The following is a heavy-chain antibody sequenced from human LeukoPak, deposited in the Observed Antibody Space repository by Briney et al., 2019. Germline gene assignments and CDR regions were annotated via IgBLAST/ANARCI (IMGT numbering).Heavy chain of an antibody. J-gene: IGHJ4*02. V-gene: IGHV3-20*04. Sequence: GGSLRLSCAASGFTFDDYGMSWVRQAPGKGLEWVSSINWNGGSTGYADSVKGRFTISRDNAKNSLYLQMNSLRAEDTAVYYCAKDLRRTIFEWDWGQGTLVTVSS. D-gene: IGHD3-3*01. CDR1: GFTFDDYG. CDR2: INWNGGST. CDR3: AKDLRRTIFEWD.